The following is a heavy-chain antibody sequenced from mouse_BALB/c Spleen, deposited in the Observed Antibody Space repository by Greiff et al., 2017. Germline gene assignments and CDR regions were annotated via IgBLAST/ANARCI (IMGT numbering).Heavy chain of an antibody. V-gene: IGHV5-15*02. D-gene: IGHD2-1*01. CDR2: ISNLAYSI. J-gene: IGHJ4*01. Sequence: EVQVVESGGGLVQPGGSRKLSCAASGFTFSDYGMAWVRQAPGKGPEWVAFISNLAYSIYYADTVTGRFTISRENAKNTLYLEMSSLRSEDTAMYYCARDHYGNYAMDYWGQGTSVTVSS. CDR1: GFTFSDYG. CDR3: ARDHYGNYAMDY.